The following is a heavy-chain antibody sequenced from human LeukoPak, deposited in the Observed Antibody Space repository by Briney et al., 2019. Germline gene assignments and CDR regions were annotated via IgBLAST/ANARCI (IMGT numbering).Heavy chain of an antibody. D-gene: IGHD2/OR15-2a*01. CDR2: IYPGDSDA. J-gene: IGHJ4*02. V-gene: IGHV5-51*01. Sequence: GGSLKISCTGSGYTFTNYWIGWVRQMPGNGLEWMGVIYPGDSDARYSPSFQGQVTFSADRSTNTAYLQWHSLKASDTAIYYCARQLTLFSASRQGLDYWGQGTLVTVSS. CDR3: ARQLTLFSASRQGLDY. CDR1: GYTFTNYW.